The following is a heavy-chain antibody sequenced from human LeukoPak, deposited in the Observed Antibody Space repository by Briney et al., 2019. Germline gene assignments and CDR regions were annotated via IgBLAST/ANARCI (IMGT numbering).Heavy chain of an antibody. CDR3: AKGFIGDILTLYYFDY. D-gene: IGHD3-9*01. CDR1: GFTFNSFA. Sequence: PGGSLRLSCAASGFTFNSFAMHWVRQAPGKGLEWVSGISWNSGSIGYADSVKGRFTISRDNAKNSLYLQMNSLRAEDTALYYCAKGFIGDILTLYYFDYWGQGTLVTVSS. V-gene: IGHV3-9*01. CDR2: ISWNSGSI. J-gene: IGHJ4*02.